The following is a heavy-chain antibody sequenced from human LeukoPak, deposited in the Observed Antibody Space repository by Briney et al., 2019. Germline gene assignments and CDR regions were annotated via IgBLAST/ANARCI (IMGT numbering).Heavy chain of an antibody. Sequence: GGSLRLSCAASGFTFSSYAMHWVRQAPGKGLEWVAVISYDGSNKYYADSVKGRFTISRDNSKNTLYLQMNSLRAEDTAVYYCARFLAQDFDYWGQGTLVTVSS. J-gene: IGHJ4*02. CDR1: GFTFSSYA. D-gene: IGHD3-3*01. V-gene: IGHV3-30-3*01. CDR3: ARFLAQDFDY. CDR2: ISYDGSNK.